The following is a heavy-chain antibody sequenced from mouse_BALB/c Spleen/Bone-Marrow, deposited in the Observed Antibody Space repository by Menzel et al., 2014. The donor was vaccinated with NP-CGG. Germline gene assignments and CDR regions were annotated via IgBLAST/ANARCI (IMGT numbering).Heavy chain of an antibody. CDR3: ARWGKLGRGYFDV. V-gene: IGHV14-3*02. CDR2: IDPANGNT. Sequence: EVHLVESGAELVKPGASVKLSCTASGFNIKDTYTHWVKQRPEQGLEWIGRIDPANGNTKYDPKFQGKATITADTSSNTAYLQLSSLTSEDTAVYYCARWGKLGRGYFDVWGAGTTVTVSS. J-gene: IGHJ1*01. CDR1: GFNIKDTY. D-gene: IGHD4-1*01.